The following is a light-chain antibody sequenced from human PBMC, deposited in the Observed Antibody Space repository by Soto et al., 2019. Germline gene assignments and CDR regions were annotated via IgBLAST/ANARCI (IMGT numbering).Light chain of an antibody. CDR3: AAWDDSLRAVV. CDR1: RSNIGTYT. V-gene: IGLV1-44*01. CDR2: RNH. Sequence: QSVLTQLPSASGTPGQRVTISCSGSRSNIGTYTVNWYQQLPGTAPTLLIYRNHQRPSGVPDRFSGSKSGTSASLAISGPQSEDEADYYCAAWDDSLRAVVFGGGTKLTVL. J-gene: IGLJ2*01.